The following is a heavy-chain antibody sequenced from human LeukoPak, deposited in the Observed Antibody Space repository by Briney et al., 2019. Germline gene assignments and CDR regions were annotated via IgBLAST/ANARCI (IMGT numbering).Heavy chain of an antibody. J-gene: IGHJ4*02. V-gene: IGHV3-23*01. CDR1: AFTFSSYA. CDR2: ISGSGGST. Sequence: PGGSLRLSCAASAFTFSSYAMSWVRQPPGKGLEWGLGISGSGGSTYYADSVKGRFTISRDNSKNTLYLQMNSLRAEDTAVYYCAKDGYSSGQSFNYWGQGTLVTVSS. D-gene: IGHD6-19*01. CDR3: AKDGYSSGQSFNY.